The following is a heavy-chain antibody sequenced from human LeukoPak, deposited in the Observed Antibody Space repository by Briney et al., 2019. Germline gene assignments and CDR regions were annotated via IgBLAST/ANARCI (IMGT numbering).Heavy chain of an antibody. Sequence: GGSLRLSCAASGFIFSSYAMSWVRQAPGKGLEWVSRISESDGTTHYADSVQGRFTISRDNSENTLYLQMNSLRAEDTAVYYCAKGGWLDSWGQGTLVTVSS. V-gene: IGHV3-23*01. J-gene: IGHJ4*02. CDR3: AKGGWLDS. CDR2: ISESDGTT. D-gene: IGHD2-15*01. CDR1: GFIFSSYA.